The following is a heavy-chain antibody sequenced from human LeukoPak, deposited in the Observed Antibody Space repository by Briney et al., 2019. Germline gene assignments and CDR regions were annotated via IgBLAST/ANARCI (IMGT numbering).Heavy chain of an antibody. V-gene: IGHV4-39*07. Sequence: SETLSLTCTVSGGSISSSSYYWGWIRQPPGKGLEWIGSIYYSGSTYYNPSLKSRVTISVDTSKNQFSLKLSSVTAADTAVYYCARGRPYFDYWGQGTLVTVSS. CDR2: IYYSGST. CDR3: ARGRPYFDY. J-gene: IGHJ4*02. CDR1: GGSISSSSYY.